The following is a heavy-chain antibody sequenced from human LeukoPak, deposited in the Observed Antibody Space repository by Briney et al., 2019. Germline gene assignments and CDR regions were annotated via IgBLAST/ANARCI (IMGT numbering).Heavy chain of an antibody. CDR3: ARSLVIYNWFDP. J-gene: IGHJ5*02. CDR1: GGSISSGGYS. D-gene: IGHD3-9*01. Sequence: SETLSLTCAVSGGSISSGGYSWSWIRQPPGKGLEWIGYIYHSGSTYYNPSLKSRVTISVDRSKNQFSLKLSSVTAADTAVYYWARSLVIYNWFDPWGQGTLVTVSS. CDR2: IYHSGST. V-gene: IGHV4-30-2*01.